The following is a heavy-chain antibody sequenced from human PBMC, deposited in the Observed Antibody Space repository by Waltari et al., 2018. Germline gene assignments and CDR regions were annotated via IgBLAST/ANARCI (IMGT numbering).Heavy chain of an antibody. J-gene: IGHJ6*02. D-gene: IGHD3-10*01. CDR2: ISGSGGST. CDR3: AKDLVWFGELSYYYGMDV. CDR1: GFTFSSSA. Sequence: EVQLLESGGGLVQPGGSLRLSCAASGFTFSSSAMSWVRQAQGRGLEWVSAISGSGGSTYYADSVKGRFTISRDNSKNTLYLQMNSLRAEDTAVYYCAKDLVWFGELSYYYGMDVWGQGTTVTVSS. V-gene: IGHV3-23*01.